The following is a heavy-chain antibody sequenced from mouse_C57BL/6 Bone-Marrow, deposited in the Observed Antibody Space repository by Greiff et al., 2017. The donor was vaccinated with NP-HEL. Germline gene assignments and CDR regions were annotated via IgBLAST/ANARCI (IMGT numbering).Heavy chain of an antibody. CDR3: ARLGLLLDY. CDR1: GYTFTDYY. J-gene: IGHJ2*01. V-gene: IGHV1-76*01. Sequence: QVQLQQSGAELVRPGASVKLSCKASGYTFTDYYLNWVKQRPGQGLGWIARIYPGSGHTYYNVKFKGKATLTAEKSSSTADMQLSSLTSEDAAVYFCARLGLLLDYWGQGTTLTVSS. D-gene: IGHD2-3*01. CDR2: IYPGSGHT.